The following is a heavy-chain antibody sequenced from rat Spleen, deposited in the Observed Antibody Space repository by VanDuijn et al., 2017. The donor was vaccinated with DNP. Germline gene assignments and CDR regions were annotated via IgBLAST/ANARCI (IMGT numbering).Heavy chain of an antibody. D-gene: IGHD5-1*01. Sequence: EVLLQESGPGLVKPSQSLSLTCSVTGLSITNNFKWSWIRKFPGNKLEWMGYVTNADSTNYNPSLKSRISITTDTSQNQFFLQVNAVATEDTATYYCAIQLGVFDYWGQGVMVTVSS. V-gene: IGHV3-3*01. CDR3: AIQLGVFDY. CDR2: VTNADST. J-gene: IGHJ2*01. CDR1: GLSITNNFK.